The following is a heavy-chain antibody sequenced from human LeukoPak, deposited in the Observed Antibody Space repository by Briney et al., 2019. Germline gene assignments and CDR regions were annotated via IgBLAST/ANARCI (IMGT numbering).Heavy chain of an antibody. CDR1: GYTSTSYA. V-gene: IGHV7-4-1*02. Sequence: ASVKVSCKASGYTSTSYAMNWVRQAPGQGLEWMGWINTNTGNPTYAQGFTGRFVFSLDTSVSTAYLQISSLKAEDTAVYYCARGGIVVVPAASIDYWGQGTLVTVSS. CDR3: ARGGIVVVPAASIDY. D-gene: IGHD2-2*01. CDR2: INTNTGNP. J-gene: IGHJ4*02.